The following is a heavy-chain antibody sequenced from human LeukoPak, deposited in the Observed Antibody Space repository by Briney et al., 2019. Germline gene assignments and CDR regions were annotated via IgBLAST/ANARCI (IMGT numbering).Heavy chain of an antibody. CDR3: ARGTYYDFWNDYRESDYFDY. D-gene: IGHD3-3*01. Sequence: PGGSLRLSCAASGFTFSDYYMSWIRQAPGKGLEWVSYISSSGSTKYYADSVKGRFTISRDNAKNSLYLQMNSLRAEDTAVYYCARGTYYDFWNDYRESDYFDYWGQGTLVTVSS. CDR1: GFTFSDYY. J-gene: IGHJ4*02. CDR2: ISSSGSTK. V-gene: IGHV3-11*04.